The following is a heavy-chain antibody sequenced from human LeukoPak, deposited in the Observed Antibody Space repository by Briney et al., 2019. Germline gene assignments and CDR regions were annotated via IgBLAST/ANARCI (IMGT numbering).Heavy chain of an antibody. CDR2: IYFTGTT. Sequence: SETLSLTCTVSGGPISSYWSWIRQSPGKGLEWIGYIYFTGTTSYNPSLKSRLTISIDTSRNQFSLKLSSATAADTAIYYCVNGGSYLTKWGQGTLVSVSS. D-gene: IGHD3-10*01. J-gene: IGHJ4*02. CDR3: VNGGSYLTK. CDR1: GGPISSY. V-gene: IGHV4-59*01.